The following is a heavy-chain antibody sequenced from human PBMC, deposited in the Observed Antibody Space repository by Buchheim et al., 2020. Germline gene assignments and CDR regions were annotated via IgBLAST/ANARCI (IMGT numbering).Heavy chain of an antibody. J-gene: IGHJ4*02. V-gene: IGHV3-30*18. D-gene: IGHD3-10*01. CDR1: GFTFSSYG. CDR3: AKGRSWGYYFDY. Sequence: QVQLVESGGGVVQPGRSLRLSCAASGFTFSSYGMHWVRQAPGKGLEWVAVISYDGSNKYYADSVKGRFTISRANSKNTPHLQMNSLRAEDTAVYYCAKGRSWGYYFDYWGQGTL. CDR2: ISYDGSNK.